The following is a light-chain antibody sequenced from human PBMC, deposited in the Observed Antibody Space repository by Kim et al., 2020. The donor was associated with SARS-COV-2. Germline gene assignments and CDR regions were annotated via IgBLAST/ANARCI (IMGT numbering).Light chain of an antibody. V-gene: IGKV1-5*03. Sequence: DIQITQSPSTLSASVGDRVTITCRTSQSISSWLAWYQQKPGKAPKLLIYKASSLESGVPSRFSGSGSGTGFTLTISSLQPDEFATYYCQQYKSYSRRTFGGGTKVDIK. CDR2: KAS. CDR3: QQYKSYSRRT. CDR1: QSISSW. J-gene: IGKJ4*01.